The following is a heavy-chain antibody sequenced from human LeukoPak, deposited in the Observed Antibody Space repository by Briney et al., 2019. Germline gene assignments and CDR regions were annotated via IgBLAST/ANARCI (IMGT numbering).Heavy chain of an antibody. CDR2: IYTSGST. D-gene: IGHD3-10*01. J-gene: IGHJ4*02. CDR3: ARVSITMVRGVRQYFDY. CDR1: GGSISSYY. Sequence: KPSETLSLTCTVSGGSISSYYWSWIRQPAGKGLEWIGRIYTSGSTNYNPSLKSRVTMSVDTSKNQFSLKLSSVTAADTAVSCCARVSITMVRGVRQYFDYWGQGTLVTVSS. V-gene: IGHV4-4*07.